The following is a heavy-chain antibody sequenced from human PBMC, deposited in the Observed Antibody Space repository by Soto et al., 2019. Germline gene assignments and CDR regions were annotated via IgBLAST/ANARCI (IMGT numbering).Heavy chain of an antibody. J-gene: IGHJ4*02. D-gene: IGHD6-19*01. CDR2: IIPIFGTA. V-gene: IGHV1-69*12. CDR1: GGTFSSYA. CDR3: ARDRRSPGIAVAGDY. Sequence: QVQLVQSGAEVKKPGSSVKVSCKASGGTFSSYAISWVRQAPGQGLEWMGGIIPIFGTANYAQKFQGRVTITADESTSPADMELSSLRSEDTAVYYCARDRRSPGIAVAGDYWGQGTLVTVSS.